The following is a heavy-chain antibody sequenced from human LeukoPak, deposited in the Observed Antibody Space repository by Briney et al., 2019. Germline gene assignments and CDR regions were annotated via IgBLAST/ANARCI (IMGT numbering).Heavy chain of an antibody. Sequence: GGSLRLSCAASGFTVSSNYMSWVRQAPGKGLEWVSVIYSGGSTYYADSVKGRFTISRDNPKNTRYLQMNSLRAEDTAVYYCSRGYRDSSGWYIYGMDVWGQGTTVTVSS. CDR1: GFTVSSNY. J-gene: IGHJ6*02. CDR2: IYSGGST. V-gene: IGHV3-66*01. CDR3: SRGYRDSSGWYIYGMDV. D-gene: IGHD6-19*01.